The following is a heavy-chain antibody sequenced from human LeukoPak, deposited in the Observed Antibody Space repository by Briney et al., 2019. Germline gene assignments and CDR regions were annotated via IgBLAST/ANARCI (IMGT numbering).Heavy chain of an antibody. CDR2: ISSSSSYI. V-gene: IGHV3-21*01. J-gene: IGHJ4*02. CDR1: GFTFSSHN. CDR3: ARVPSVAGTGPFDY. Sequence: PGGSLRLSCAASGFTFSSHNMNWARQTPGKGLEWVSSISSSSSYIYYADSVKGRFTISRDNAKNSLYLQMNSLRAEDTAVYYCARVPSVAGTGPFDYWGQGTLVTVSS. D-gene: IGHD6-19*01.